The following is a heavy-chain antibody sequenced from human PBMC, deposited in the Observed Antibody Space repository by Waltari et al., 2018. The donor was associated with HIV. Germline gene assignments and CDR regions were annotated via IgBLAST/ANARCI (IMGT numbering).Heavy chain of an antibody. CDR3: ARDPVYSGSSLVYYFDY. V-gene: IGHV3-48*01. D-gene: IGHD6-6*01. J-gene: IGHJ4*02. Sequence: EVQLVASGGALVQPGGSLRLFCAAPDFSFSDYRLTWFRQAPGKGLGWVSYISSSSSTIYYADSVKGRFTISRDNAKNSLYLQMNSLRAEDTAVYYCARDPVYSGSSLVYYFDYWGQGTLVTVSS. CDR2: ISSSSSTI. CDR1: DFSFSDYR.